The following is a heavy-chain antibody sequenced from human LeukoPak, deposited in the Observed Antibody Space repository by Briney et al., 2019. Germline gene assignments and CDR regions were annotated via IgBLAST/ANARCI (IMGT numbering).Heavy chain of an antibody. CDR3: ASRPPLSGSSGGDAFDI. CDR1: GGSISSSSYS. Sequence: SETLSLTCTVSGGSISSSSYSWGWIRQPPGKGLEWIGSIYYSGSTYYNPSLKSRVTISVDTSKNQFSLKLSSVTAADTAVYYCASRPPLSGSSGGDAFDIWGQGTMVTVSS. V-gene: IGHV4-39*01. CDR2: IYYSGST. J-gene: IGHJ3*02. D-gene: IGHD6-19*01.